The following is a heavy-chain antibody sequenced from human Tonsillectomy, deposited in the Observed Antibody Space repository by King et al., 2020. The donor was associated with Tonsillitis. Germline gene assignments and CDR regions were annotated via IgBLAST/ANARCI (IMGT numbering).Heavy chain of an antibody. CDR1: GYTFTTFW. CDR3: ATYYNTLTPYLYRDAFDL. CDR2: IDPSDSSS. Sequence: QLVQSGAEVKEPGGSLRISCKGSGYTFTTFWINWVRQMPGKGLECMGRIDPSDSSSKYSPSFQGHVTISADKSINTSFLQWSSLRASDTAMYYCATYYNTLTPYLYRDAFDLWGQGTMVTVSS. D-gene: IGHD3-9*01. V-gene: IGHV5-10-1*03. J-gene: IGHJ3*01.